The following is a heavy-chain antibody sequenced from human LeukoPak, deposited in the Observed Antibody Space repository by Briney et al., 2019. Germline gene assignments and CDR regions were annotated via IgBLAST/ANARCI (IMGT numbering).Heavy chain of an antibody. D-gene: IGHD6-13*01. CDR2: IIPFFGTA. CDR3: ARGGTSSWPPRPFDY. Sequence: GASVKVSCKVSGDTFSNFAIIWVRQAPGQGLECMGGIIPFFGTANCAQKFQGRVTITADKSTSTAYMELNSLRSEDTAVYYCARGGTSSWPPRPFDYWGQGTLVTVSS. CDR1: GDTFSNFA. J-gene: IGHJ4*02. V-gene: IGHV1-69*06.